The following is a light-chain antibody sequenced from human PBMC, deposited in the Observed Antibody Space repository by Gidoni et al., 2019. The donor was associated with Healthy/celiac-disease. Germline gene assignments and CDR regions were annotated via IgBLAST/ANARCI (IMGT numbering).Light chain of an antibody. CDR1: QSVSSN. V-gene: IGKV3-15*01. CDR3: QQYNNWPQT. Sequence: EIVMTHSPATLSVSPGERATLSCRASQSVSSNLAWYQQKPGQAPRLLIYGASTRATGIPARFSGSGSRTEFTLTISSLQSEDFAVYYCQQYNNWPQTFGQGTKVEIK. CDR2: GAS. J-gene: IGKJ1*01.